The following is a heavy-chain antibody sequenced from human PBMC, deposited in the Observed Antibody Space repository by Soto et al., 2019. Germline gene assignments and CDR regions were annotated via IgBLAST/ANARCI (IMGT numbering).Heavy chain of an antibody. CDR3: AKAKNDYNWDNRPPFDY. J-gene: IGHJ4*02. D-gene: IGHD1-20*01. Sequence: GGSLRLSCEASGFTLRNYAMTWVRQAPGKGLEWVSLISANDVGTYYAESVKTRFTISTDQSRNTVYLQMDSLRADDTAIYYCAKAKNDYNWDNRPPFDYWGQGTLVTVS. CDR1: GFTLRNYA. V-gene: IGHV3-23*01. CDR2: ISANDVGT.